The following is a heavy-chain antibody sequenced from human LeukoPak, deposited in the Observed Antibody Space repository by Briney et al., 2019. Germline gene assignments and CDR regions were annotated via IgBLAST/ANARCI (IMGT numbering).Heavy chain of an antibody. J-gene: IGHJ4*02. CDR3: ARNDPDRGFDY. Sequence: GGSLRLSCAASGFTFSSYDMHWVRQATGKGLEWVSAIGTAGDTYYPGSVKGRFTISRENAKNSLYLQMNSLRAGDTAAYYCARNDPDRGFDYWGQGTLVTVSS. CDR2: IGTAGDT. V-gene: IGHV3-13*01. CDR1: GFTFSSYD. D-gene: IGHD1-1*01.